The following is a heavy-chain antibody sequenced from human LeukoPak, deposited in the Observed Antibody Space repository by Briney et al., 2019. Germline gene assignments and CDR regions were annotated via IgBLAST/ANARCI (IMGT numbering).Heavy chain of an antibody. D-gene: IGHD2-2*01. CDR3: ARGWDQPLARWFDP. Sequence: SETLSLTCAVYGGSFSGYYWSWIRQPPGKGLEWIGEINHSGSTNYNPSLKSRVTISVDTSKNQFSLKLSSVTAADTAVYYCARGWDQPLARWFDPWGQGTLVTVSS. V-gene: IGHV4-34*01. J-gene: IGHJ5*02. CDR2: INHSGST. CDR1: GGSFSGYY.